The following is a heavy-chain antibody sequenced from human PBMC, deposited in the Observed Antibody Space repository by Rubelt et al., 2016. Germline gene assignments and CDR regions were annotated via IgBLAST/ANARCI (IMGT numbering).Heavy chain of an antibody. CDR2: ISSGSTYK. J-gene: IGHJ4*02. CDR1: GFIFNDYS. CDR3: AKEGDTAVPFDS. Sequence: EHWLGGVRPGGSLRLSCVASGFIFNDYSMNWVRQPPGKGLEWVSSISSGSTYKYLSDSVKGRFTISRDNSKNSLYLQMNSLRTEDPARYYCAKEGDTAVPFDSWGQGTLVTVSS. V-gene: IGHV3-21*04. D-gene: IGHD5-18*01.